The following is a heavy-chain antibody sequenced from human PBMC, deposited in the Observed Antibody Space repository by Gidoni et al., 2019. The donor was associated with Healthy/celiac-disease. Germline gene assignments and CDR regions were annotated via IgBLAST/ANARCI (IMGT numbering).Heavy chain of an antibody. J-gene: IGHJ6*02. CDR1: GFTFSSYA. D-gene: IGHD3-3*01. V-gene: IGHV3-30-3*01. Sequence: QVQLVESGGGVVQPGRSLRLSCAASGFTFSSYAMHWVRQAPGKGLEWVAVISYDGSNKYYADSVKGRFTISRDNSKNTLYLQMNSLRAEDTAVYYCARVAYKRETLYDFWSGYYFGSYGMDVWGQGTTVTVSS. CDR2: ISYDGSNK. CDR3: ARVAYKRETLYDFWSGYYFGSYGMDV.